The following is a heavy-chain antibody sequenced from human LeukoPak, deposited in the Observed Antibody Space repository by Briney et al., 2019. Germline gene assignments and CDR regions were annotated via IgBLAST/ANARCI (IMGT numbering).Heavy chain of an antibody. CDR1: GFTFSSYS. CDR3: ARGDITIFGVGPDDTD. CDR2: ISSSSSTI. D-gene: IGHD3-3*01. J-gene: IGHJ4*02. V-gene: IGHV3-48*04. Sequence: GGSLRLSCAASGFTFSSYSMNWVRQAPGKGLEWVSYISSSSSTIYYADSVKGRFTISRDNAKNSLYLQMNSLRAEDTAVYYCARGDITIFGVGPDDTDWGQGTLVTVSS.